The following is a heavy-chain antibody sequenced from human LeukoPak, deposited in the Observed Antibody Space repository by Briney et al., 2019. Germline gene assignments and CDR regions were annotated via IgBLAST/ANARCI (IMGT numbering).Heavy chain of an antibody. CDR3: ARVSYYYGSGSKLGVFDY. V-gene: IGHV4-59*01. J-gene: IGHJ4*02. D-gene: IGHD3-10*01. Sequence: PSETLSLTCTVYGGSISSYYWSWIRQPPGKGLEWIGYIYYSGSTNYNPSLKSRVTISVDTSKNQFSLKLSSVTAADTAVYYCARVSYYYGSGSKLGVFDYWGQGTLVTVPS. CDR1: GGSISSYY. CDR2: IYYSGST.